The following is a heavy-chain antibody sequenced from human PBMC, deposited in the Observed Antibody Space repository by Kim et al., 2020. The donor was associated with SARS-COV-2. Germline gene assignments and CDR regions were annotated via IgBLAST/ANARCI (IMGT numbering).Heavy chain of an antibody. V-gene: IGHV1-2*06. J-gene: IGHJ6*03. D-gene: IGHD3-10*01. CDR3: ARVGGMVQGISYYYMGV. CDR2: INPNSGGT. CDR1: GYTFTGYY. Sequence: ASVKVSCKASGYTFTGYYMHWVRQAPGQGLEWMGRINPNSGGTNYAQKLQGRVTMTRDTSISTVYMELSRLTSDDTAVYYCARVGGMVQGISYYYMGVWGEGTTVAV.